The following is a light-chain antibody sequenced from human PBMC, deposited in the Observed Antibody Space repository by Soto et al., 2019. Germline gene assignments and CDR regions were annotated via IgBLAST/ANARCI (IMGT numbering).Light chain of an antibody. CDR3: QQYNSHSRT. CDR2: DAS. Sequence: DIEVTQSPSTLSASVVDRVTITCRASQTFSGTLAWYQQKPGKAPRLLIYDASNLQSGVPSRFSGSRSGTEFTLTLSSLQPDDFATYYCQQYNSHSRTFGQGTKVDI. J-gene: IGKJ1*01. CDR1: QTFSGT. V-gene: IGKV1-5*01.